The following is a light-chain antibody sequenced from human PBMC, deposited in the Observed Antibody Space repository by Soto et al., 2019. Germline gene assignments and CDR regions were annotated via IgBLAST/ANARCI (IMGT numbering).Light chain of an antibody. CDR3: QQYDSYPLT. Sequence: DIQMTQSPSTLSASVGDRVTITCRASQSISSWLAWYQQKPGKAPNLLIYKASSLESGVPSRFSGSGSGTEFTLTVSSLQTDDFATYYCQQYDSYPLTFGGGTNVEIK. CDR2: KAS. CDR1: QSISSW. J-gene: IGKJ4*01. V-gene: IGKV1-5*03.